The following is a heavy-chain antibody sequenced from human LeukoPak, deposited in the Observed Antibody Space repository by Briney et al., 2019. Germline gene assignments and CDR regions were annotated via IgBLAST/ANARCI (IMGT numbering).Heavy chain of an antibody. CDR3: ARGGYETWPFDY. CDR1: GFTFSSYE. D-gene: IGHD6-13*01. Sequence: HPGGSLRLSCAASGFTFSSYEMNWVRQAPGKGLEWVSYISSSGSTKYYADSVKGRFTVSRDNAKNSLYLQMNSLRAEDTAVYYCARGGYETWPFDYWGQGTLVTVSS. J-gene: IGHJ4*02. CDR2: ISSSGSTK. V-gene: IGHV3-48*03.